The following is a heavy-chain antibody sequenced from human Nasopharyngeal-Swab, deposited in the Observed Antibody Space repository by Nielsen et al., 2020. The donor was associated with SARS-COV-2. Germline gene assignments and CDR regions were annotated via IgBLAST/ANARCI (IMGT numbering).Heavy chain of an antibody. D-gene: IGHD2-21*01. CDR2: ISPGSGKT. V-gene: IGHV1-3*01. Sequence: ASVKVSCKASGYTFTTLTLHWVRQAPGQRLEWMGWISPGSGKTGYSETFQGRVTITSDTSANMVYMELSSLRSEDTAVYYCVLWGGTWDYWSQGALVTVSS. J-gene: IGHJ4*02. CDR3: VLWGGTWDY. CDR1: GYTFTTLT.